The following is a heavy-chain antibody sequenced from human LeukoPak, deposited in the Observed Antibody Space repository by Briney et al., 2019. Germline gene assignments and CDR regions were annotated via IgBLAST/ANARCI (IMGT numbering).Heavy chain of an antibody. CDR1: GYSFTSYW. CDR3: ARRDGYCSSTSCYADDYYGMDV. CDR2: IYPGDSDT. J-gene: IGHJ6*02. Sequence: GESLKISCKGSGYSFTSYWIGWVRQMPGKGLEWMGIIYPGDSDTAYSPSFQGQVTISADKSISTAYLQWGSLKASDTAMYYCARRDGYCSSTSCYADDYYGMDVWGQGTTVTVSS. D-gene: IGHD2-2*01. V-gene: IGHV5-51*01.